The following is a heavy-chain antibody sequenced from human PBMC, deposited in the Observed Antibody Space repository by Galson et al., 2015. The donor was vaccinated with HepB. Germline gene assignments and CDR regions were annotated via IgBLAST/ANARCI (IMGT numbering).Heavy chain of an antibody. CDR3: ARGGVYCSSTSCYWGSHYYYMDV. V-gene: IGHV1-18*01. CDR2: ISAYNGNT. J-gene: IGHJ6*03. CDR1: GYTFTSYG. D-gene: IGHD2-2*01. Sequence: SVKVSCKASGYTFTSYGISWVRQAPGQGLEWMGWISAYNGNTNYAQKLQGRVTMTTDTSTSTAYMELRSLRSDDTAVYYCARGGVYCSSTSCYWGSHYYYMDVWGKGTTVTVSS.